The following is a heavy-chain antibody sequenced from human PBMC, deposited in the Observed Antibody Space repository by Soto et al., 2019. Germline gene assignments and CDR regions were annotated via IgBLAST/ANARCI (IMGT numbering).Heavy chain of an antibody. D-gene: IGHD6-13*01. CDR2: ISGSGGST. CDR3: AKDRSIAAAGTNYFDY. Sequence: GGSLRLSCAASGFTFSSYAMSWVRQAPGKGLEWVSAISGSGGSTYYADSVKGRFTISRDNSKNTLYLQMNSLRAEDTAVYYCAKDRSIAAAGTNYFDYWGQGTLVTVSS. V-gene: IGHV3-23*01. J-gene: IGHJ4*02. CDR1: GFTFSSYA.